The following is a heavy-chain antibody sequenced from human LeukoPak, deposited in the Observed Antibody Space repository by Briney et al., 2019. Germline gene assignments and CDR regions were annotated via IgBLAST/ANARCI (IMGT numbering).Heavy chain of an antibody. CDR1: GYTLTELS. J-gene: IGHJ6*02. D-gene: IGHD4-17*01. Sequence: RRASVKVSCKVSGYTLTELSMHWVRQAPGKGLEWMGGFDPEDGETIYAQKFQGRVTMTEDTSTDTAYMELSSLRPEDTAVYYCATAARTPVTTVLHAPYYYYGMDVWGQGTTVTVSS. CDR2: FDPEDGET. CDR3: ATAARTPVTTVLHAPYYYYGMDV. V-gene: IGHV1-24*01.